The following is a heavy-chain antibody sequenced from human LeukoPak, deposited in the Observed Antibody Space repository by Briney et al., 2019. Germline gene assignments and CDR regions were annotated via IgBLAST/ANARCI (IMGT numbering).Heavy chain of an antibody. CDR1: GYTFTSYG. D-gene: IGHD2-2*01. CDR3: ASLDIVVVPAANFGDYYYYGMDA. J-gene: IGHJ6*02. CDR2: IIPIFGTA. Sequence: GASVKVSCKASGYTFTSYGISWVRQAPGQGLEWMGGIIPIFGTANYAQKFQGRVTITADESTSTAYMELSSLRSEDTAVYYCASLDIVVVPAANFGDYYYYGMDAWGQGTTVTVSS. V-gene: IGHV1-69*13.